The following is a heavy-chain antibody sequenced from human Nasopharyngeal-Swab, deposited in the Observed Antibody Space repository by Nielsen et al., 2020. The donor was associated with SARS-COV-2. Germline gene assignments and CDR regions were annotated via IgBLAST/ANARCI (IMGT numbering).Heavy chain of an antibody. Sequence: ASVKVSCKASAYSLTAYFMYWVRQAPGQGLEWMGRINPNTGGTKYAQKFQGRVTMTRDTSISTAYMELSSLRSDDTAVYYCARGLASWAIDFWGQGTLVTVSS. CDR2: INPNTGGT. V-gene: IGHV1-2*06. J-gene: IGHJ4*02. CDR3: ARGLASWAIDF. CDR1: AYSLTAYF. D-gene: IGHD2-21*01.